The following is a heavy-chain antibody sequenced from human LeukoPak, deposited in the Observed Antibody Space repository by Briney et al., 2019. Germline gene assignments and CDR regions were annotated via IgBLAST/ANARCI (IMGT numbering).Heavy chain of an antibody. CDR1: GGSISSGDYY. J-gene: IGHJ4*02. V-gene: IGHV4-30-4*01. Sequence: SETLSLTCTVSGGSISSGDYYWSWIRQPPGKGLEWIGYIYYSGSTYYNPSLKSRVTISVDTSKNQFSLELSSVTAADTAVYYCARDWTKHGGFDYWGQGTLVTVSS. CDR3: ARDWTKHGGFDY. D-gene: IGHD3/OR15-3a*01. CDR2: IYYSGST.